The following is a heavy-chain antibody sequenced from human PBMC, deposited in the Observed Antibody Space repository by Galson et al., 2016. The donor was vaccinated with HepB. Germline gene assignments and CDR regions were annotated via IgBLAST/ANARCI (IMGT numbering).Heavy chain of an antibody. Sequence: SLRLSCAASGSTFRSNGMHWVRQAPGKGLEWVAVIWYDGSEKYYADSVRGRFTISRDNSKNTVSLEMNSLRVDDTAVYYCARWGYGKMTDYWGRGTLVTVSS. CDR1: GSTFRSNG. CDR2: IWYDGSEK. D-gene: IGHD2-15*01. V-gene: IGHV3-33*01. J-gene: IGHJ4*02. CDR3: ARWGYGKMTDY.